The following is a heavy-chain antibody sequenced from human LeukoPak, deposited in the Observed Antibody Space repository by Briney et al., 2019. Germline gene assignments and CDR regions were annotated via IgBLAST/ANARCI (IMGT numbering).Heavy chain of an antibody. CDR1: GFTFSSYG. V-gene: IGHV3-30*02. Sequence: GGSLRLSCAASGFTFSSYGMHWVRQAPGKGLEWVAFIRYDGSNRYYADSVKGRFTISRDNSKNTLYLQMNSLRAEDTAVYYCANYYNSGPQGDYWGQGTLVTVSS. CDR2: IRYDGSNR. CDR3: ANYYNSGPQGDY. J-gene: IGHJ4*02. D-gene: IGHD3-10*01.